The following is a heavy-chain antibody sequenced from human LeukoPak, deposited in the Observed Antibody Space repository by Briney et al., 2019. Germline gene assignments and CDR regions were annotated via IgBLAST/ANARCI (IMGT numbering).Heavy chain of an antibody. V-gene: IGHV3-23*01. CDR1: GFTLDDYA. CDR2: ISGSRGST. CDR3: ASAFYGGNPDAGY. D-gene: IGHD4-23*01. J-gene: IGHJ4*02. Sequence: GGSLRPSCAASGFTLDDYAMHWVRQAPGKRLDWLSAISGSRGSTYYADSVKGRFTISRDNSKNTLYLQMNSLRAEDTAVYYCASAFYGGNPDAGYWGQGTLVTVSS.